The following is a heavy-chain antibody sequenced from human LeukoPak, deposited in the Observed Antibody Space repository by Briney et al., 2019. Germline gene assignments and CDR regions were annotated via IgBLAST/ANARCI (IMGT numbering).Heavy chain of an antibody. D-gene: IGHD2-15*01. V-gene: IGHV3-23*01. Sequence: GGSLRLSCAASGFTFSSYAMSWVRQAPGKGLEWVSAISGSGGSTYYADSVKGRFTISRDNSKNTLYLQMNSPRAEDTAVYYCAKYAGVVVVAATGVGYYFDYWGQGTLVTVSS. J-gene: IGHJ4*02. CDR2: ISGSGGST. CDR3: AKYAGVVVVAATGVGYYFDY. CDR1: GFTFSSYA.